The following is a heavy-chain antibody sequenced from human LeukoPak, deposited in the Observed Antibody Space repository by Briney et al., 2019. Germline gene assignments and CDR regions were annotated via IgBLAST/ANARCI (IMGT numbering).Heavy chain of an antibody. CDR3: AKYGAQQLVRVGYYFDY. J-gene: IGHJ4*02. CDR1: GSTVSSNY. CDR2: ISGSGGST. V-gene: IGHV3-23*01. Sequence: GGSLRLSCAASGSTVSSNYMSWVRQAPGKGLEWVSAISGSGGSTYYADSVKGRFTISRDNSKNTLYLQMNSLRAEDTAVYYCAKYGAQQLVRVGYYFDYWGQGTLVTVSS. D-gene: IGHD6-13*01.